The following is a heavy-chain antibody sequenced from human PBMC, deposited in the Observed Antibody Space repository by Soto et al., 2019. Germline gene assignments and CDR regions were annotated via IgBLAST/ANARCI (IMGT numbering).Heavy chain of an antibody. V-gene: IGHV3-33*01. J-gene: IGHJ4*02. D-gene: IGHD3-22*01. Sequence: GGSLRLSCAASGFTFSSYGMHWVRQAPGKGLEWVAVIWYDGSNKYYADSVKGRFTISRDNSKNTLYLQMNSLRAEDTAVYYCARGLGSGYPLPLGYFDYWGQGTLVTVSS. CDR3: ARGLGSGYPLPLGYFDY. CDR2: IWYDGSNK. CDR1: GFTFSSYG.